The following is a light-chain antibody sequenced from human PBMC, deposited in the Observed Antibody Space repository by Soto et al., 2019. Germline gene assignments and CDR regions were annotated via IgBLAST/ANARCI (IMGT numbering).Light chain of an antibody. V-gene: IGKV3-15*01. Sequence: PGPMAGYAEPTASRSRRAGQSVSRTYLAWYQQKPGQAPRLLIYGASTRATGIPARLSGSGSGTEFTLTISSLQSEDFAVYYCQQYNNWPPWTFGQGTKVDIK. CDR2: GAS. CDR1: QSVSRTY. CDR3: QQYNNWPPWT. J-gene: IGKJ1*01.